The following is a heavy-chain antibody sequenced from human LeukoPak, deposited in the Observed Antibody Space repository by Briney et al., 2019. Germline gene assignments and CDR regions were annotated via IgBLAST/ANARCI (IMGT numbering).Heavy chain of an antibody. CDR1: GGSICSSSYY. D-gene: IGHD1-1*01. Sequence: NPSETLSLTCTVSGGSICSSSYYWSWIRQPAGKGLEWIGRIYTSGSTNYNPSLKSRVTMSVDTSKNQFSLKLSSVTAADTAVYYCARDGPLMRGTYYYMDVWGKGTTVTVSS. CDR2: IYTSGST. V-gene: IGHV4-61*02. J-gene: IGHJ6*03. CDR3: ARDGPLMRGTYYYMDV.